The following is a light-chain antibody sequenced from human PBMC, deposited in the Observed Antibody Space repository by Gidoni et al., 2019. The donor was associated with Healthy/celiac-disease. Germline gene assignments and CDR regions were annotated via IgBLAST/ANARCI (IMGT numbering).Light chain of an antibody. Sequence: EIVMTQSPDPLAVSLGERATINCKSSQSVLYSSNNKNYLAWYQQKPGQPPKLLIYWASTRESGVPDRFSGSGSGTDFTLTISSLQAEDVAVSYCQQYYSTPRSAFGGXTKVEIK. CDR3: QQYYSTPRSA. V-gene: IGKV4-1*01. CDR2: WAS. J-gene: IGKJ4*01. CDR1: QSVLYSSNNKNY.